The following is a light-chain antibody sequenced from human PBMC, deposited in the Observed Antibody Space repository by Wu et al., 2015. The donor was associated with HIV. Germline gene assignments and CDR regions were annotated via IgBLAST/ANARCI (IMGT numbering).Light chain of an antibody. J-gene: IGKJ2*03. CDR3: QQRSNWRGTR. CDR1: QSVSSY. V-gene: IGKV3-11*01. Sequence: EIVLTQSPATLSLSPGERATLSCRASQSVSSYLAWYQQKPGQAPRLLIYDASNRATGIPARFSGSGSGTDFTLTISSLEPEDFAVYYCQQRSNWRGTRFGQGTKLEIK. CDR2: DAS.